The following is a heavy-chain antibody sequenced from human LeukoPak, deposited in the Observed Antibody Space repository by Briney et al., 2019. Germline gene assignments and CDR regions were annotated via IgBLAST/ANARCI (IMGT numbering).Heavy chain of an antibody. CDR2: INHSGST. CDR3: ARIPPYDSSGLEP. D-gene: IGHD3-22*01. CDR1: GSXXXXY. V-gene: IGHV4-34*01. Sequence: GSXXXXYWSWIRQPPGKGLEWIGEINHSGSTNYNPSLKSRVTISVDTSKNQFSLKLSSVTAADTAVYYCARIPPYDSSGLEPWGQGTLVTVSS. J-gene: IGHJ5*02.